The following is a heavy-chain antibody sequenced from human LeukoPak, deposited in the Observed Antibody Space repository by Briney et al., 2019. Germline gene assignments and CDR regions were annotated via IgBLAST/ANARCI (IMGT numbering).Heavy chain of an antibody. V-gene: IGHV3-21*01. J-gene: IGHJ4*02. CDR2: ISSTSSYK. CDR1: RFTFSSFS. CDR3: ARDWDDILTGQFN. Sequence: GGSLRLSCAASRFTFSSFSMNWVRQAPGQGVEWVSSISSTSSYKYYADSVKGRFTISRDNAKNSLYLQMNSLRAEDTAVYYCARDWDDILTGQFNWGQGTLVTVSS. D-gene: IGHD3-9*01.